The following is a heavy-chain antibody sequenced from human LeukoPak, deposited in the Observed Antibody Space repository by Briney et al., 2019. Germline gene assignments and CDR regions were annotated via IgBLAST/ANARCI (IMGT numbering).Heavy chain of an antibody. CDR1: GGTFSSYA. CDR3: AREAKVVPAAPDAFDI. D-gene: IGHD2-2*01. J-gene: IGHJ3*02. Sequence: ASVKVSCKASGGTFSSYAISWVRQAPGQGLEWMGGIIPIFGTANYAQKFQGRVTITTDESTSTAYMELSSLRSEDTAVYYCAREAKVVPAAPDAFDIWGQGTMVTVSS. CDR2: IIPIFGTA. V-gene: IGHV1-69*05.